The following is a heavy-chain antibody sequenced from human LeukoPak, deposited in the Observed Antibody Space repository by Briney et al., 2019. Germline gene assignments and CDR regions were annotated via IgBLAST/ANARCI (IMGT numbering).Heavy chain of an antibody. CDR1: GFSYSSYV. J-gene: IGHJ6*02. CDR3: ARASGNAYYNGLDI. D-gene: IGHD5-12*01. Sequence: GGSLRHSRAVSGFSYSSYVVNWVRQAPGKGLEWVSYISSSGSTIYYADSVKGRFTISRDNAKNSLYLQMNSLRADDTAVYYCARASGNAYYNGLDIWGQGTTVTVSS. V-gene: IGHV3-48*03. CDR2: ISSSGSTI.